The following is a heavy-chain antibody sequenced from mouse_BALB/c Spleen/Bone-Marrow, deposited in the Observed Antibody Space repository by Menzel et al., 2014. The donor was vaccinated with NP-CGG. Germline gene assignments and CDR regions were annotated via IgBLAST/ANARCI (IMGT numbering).Heavy chain of an antibody. V-gene: IGHV2-6-5*01. Sequence: QVQLKESGPGLVAPSQSLSITCTVSGFSLTDYGVSWIRQPPGKGLEWLGVIWGVGTTYYNSALKPRLSISKDNSKSQVFLKMNSLQTDDTAMYYCAKIYYDFDGFAHWGQGTLVTVSA. D-gene: IGHD2-4*01. CDR3: AKIYYDFDGFAH. J-gene: IGHJ3*01. CDR1: GFSLTDYG. CDR2: IWGVGTT.